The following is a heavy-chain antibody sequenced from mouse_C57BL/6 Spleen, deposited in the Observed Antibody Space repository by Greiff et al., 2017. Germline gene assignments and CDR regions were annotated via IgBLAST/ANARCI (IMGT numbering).Heavy chain of an antibody. Sequence: QVQLKQSGAELAKPGASVKLSCKASGYTFTSYWMHWVKQRPGQGLEWIGYINPSSGYTKYNQKFKDKATLTADKSSSTAYMKLSSLTYEDSAVYYCARSLTTVPEWTYAMDYWGQGTSVTVSS. CDR1: GYTFTSYW. CDR3: ARSLTTVPEWTYAMDY. J-gene: IGHJ4*01. CDR2: INPSSGYT. D-gene: IGHD1-1*01. V-gene: IGHV1-7*01.